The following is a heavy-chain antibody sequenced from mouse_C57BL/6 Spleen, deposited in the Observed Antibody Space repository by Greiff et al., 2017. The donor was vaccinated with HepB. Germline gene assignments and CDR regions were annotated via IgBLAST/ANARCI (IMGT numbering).Heavy chain of an antibody. D-gene: IGHD1-1*01. J-gene: IGHJ2*01. V-gene: IGHV1-22*01. CDR3: ASEGTTVAYFDY. CDR1: GYTFTDYN. CDR2: INPNNGGT. Sequence: VQLQQSGPELVKPGASVKMSCKASGYTFTDYNMHWVKQSHGKSLEWIGYINPNNGGTSYNQKFKGKATLTVNKSSSTAYMALRSLTSEDSAVYYCASEGTTVAYFDYWGQGTTLTVSS.